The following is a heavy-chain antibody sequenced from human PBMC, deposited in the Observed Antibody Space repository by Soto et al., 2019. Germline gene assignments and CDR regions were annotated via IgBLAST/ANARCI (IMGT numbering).Heavy chain of an antibody. J-gene: IGHJ6*03. CDR2: INDSGDI. V-gene: IGHV4-34*01. CDR3: ARGLRLWFGELSRRGGYYYYMDV. Sequence: QVQLQQWGAGLLKPSETLSLTCAVYGGSFSGYQWSWIRQTPGKGLEWIGGINDSGDINYNPSLKSRVTSWVDAPKKQSSLRLSSGTAADTAVDYGARGLRLWFGELSRRGGYYYYMDVWGKGTTVTVSS. CDR1: GGSFSGYQ. D-gene: IGHD3-10*01.